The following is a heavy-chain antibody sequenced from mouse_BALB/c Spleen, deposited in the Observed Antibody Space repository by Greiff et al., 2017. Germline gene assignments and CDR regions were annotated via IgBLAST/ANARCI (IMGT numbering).Heavy chain of an antibody. CDR2: IYPGSGST. J-gene: IGHJ3*01. CDR3: ARREPIYYDYDGGAY. V-gene: IGHV1-77*01. Sequence: QVQLQQSGPELVKPGASVKMSCKASGYTFTDYVISWVKQRTGQGLEWIGEIYPGSGSTYYNEKFKGKATLTADKSSNTAYMQLSSLTSEDSAVYFCARREPIYYDYDGGAYWGQGTLVTVSA. CDR1: GYTFTDYV. D-gene: IGHD2-4*01.